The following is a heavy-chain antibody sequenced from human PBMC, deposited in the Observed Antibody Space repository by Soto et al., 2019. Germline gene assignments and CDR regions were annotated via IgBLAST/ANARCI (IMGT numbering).Heavy chain of an antibody. J-gene: IGHJ6*02. CDR2: ISYAGRSE. V-gene: IGHV3-30*04. D-gene: IGHD3-10*02. Sequence: GGSLRLSCVGSGFTFSSYFMHWVRQSPGKGLEWVAAISYAGRSEYYADSVKGRFTISRDSSKNTLTLQMSSLRAEDTAVFFCARERTSAVRGMDVWGQGTTVTVSS. CDR1: GFTFSSYF. CDR3: ARERTSAVRGMDV.